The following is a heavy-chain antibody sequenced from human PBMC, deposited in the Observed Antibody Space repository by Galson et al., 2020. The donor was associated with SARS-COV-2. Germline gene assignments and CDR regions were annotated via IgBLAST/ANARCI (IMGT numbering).Heavy chain of an antibody. CDR1: GFTFNSYW. V-gene: IGHV3-7*01. J-gene: IGHJ4*02. Sequence: GESLKISCAASGFTFNSYWMNWVRQAPGKGLEWVASIKQDGSETYYVDSVNGRFTISRDNAKNSLYLQMNSLRAEDTAVYYCARERRKGSGGWGYGSGSYSEYYFAYWGQGTLVTVSS. CDR3: ARERRKGSGGWGYGSGSYSEYYFAY. D-gene: IGHD3-10*01. CDR2: IKQDGSET.